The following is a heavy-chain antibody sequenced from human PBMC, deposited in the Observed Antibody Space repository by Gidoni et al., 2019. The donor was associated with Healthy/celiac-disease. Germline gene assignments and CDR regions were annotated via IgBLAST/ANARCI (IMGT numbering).Heavy chain of an antibody. J-gene: IGHJ3*02. CDR3: ESIYGLDAFDI. CDR2: IRYDGSNK. V-gene: IGHV3-30*02. CDR1: GFTFSSYG. D-gene: IGHD4-17*01. Sequence: QVQLVASGGGVLQPGGSLILSCSSSGFTFSSYGMPCVRQAPGKGLEWVEFIRYDGSNKYYADSVKGRFTISRENSKNTLYLKMNSLRAEDTAVYYCESIYGLDAFDIWGQGTMVTVSS.